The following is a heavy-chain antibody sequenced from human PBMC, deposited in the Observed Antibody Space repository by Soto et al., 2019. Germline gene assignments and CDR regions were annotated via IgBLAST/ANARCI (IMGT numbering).Heavy chain of an antibody. V-gene: IGHV4-34*01. J-gene: IGHJ4*02. CDR3: VRGTSVVTPSLDY. Sequence: QVQLQQWGAGLLKPSETLSLTCAVYGGSFSDFYWTWIRQPPGKGLEWIGQINHSGSTNYNPSLKSRVTISGDTSTNQFALKLSSVTAADTAVYYCVRGTSVVTPSLDYWGQGTLVSVSS. CDR2: INHSGST. CDR1: GGSFSDFY. D-gene: IGHD2-21*02.